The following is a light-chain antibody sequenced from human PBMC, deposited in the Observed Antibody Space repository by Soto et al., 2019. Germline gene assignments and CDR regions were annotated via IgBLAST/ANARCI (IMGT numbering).Light chain of an antibody. CDR1: TSSIGSSP. CDR3: ASWDDSLNGPV. Sequence: QSALTQPPSASGTPGQTVTISCSGSTSSIGSSPMSWYQQHPGTAPELLIYSNVQRPSGVPGRFSGSRSGASASLAVSGLQSEDEATYYCASWDDSLNGPVFGGGTKLTVL. J-gene: IGLJ2*01. V-gene: IGLV1-44*01. CDR2: SNV.